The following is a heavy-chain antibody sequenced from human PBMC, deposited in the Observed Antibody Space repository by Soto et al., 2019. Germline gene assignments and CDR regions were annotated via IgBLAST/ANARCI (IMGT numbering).Heavy chain of an antibody. CDR3: ARVTLGIKWFDP. V-gene: IGHV1-3*01. J-gene: IGHJ5*02. D-gene: IGHD7-27*01. Sequence: ASVKVSWKASGYTFTSYAMHWVRQAPGQRLEWMGWINAGNGNTKYSQKFQGRVTITRDTSASTAYMELSSLRSEDTAVYYCARVTLGIKWFDPWGQGALVTVSS. CDR2: INAGNGNT. CDR1: GYTFTSYA.